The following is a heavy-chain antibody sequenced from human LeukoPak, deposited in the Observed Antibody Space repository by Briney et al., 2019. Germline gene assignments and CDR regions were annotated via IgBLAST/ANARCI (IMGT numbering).Heavy chain of an antibody. CDR1: GYTLTELS. V-gene: IGHV1-24*01. CDR2: FDPEDGET. J-gene: IGHJ3*02. D-gene: IGHD1-1*01. Sequence: ASVKVSCKVSGYTLTELSMHWVRQAPGKGLEWMGGFDPEDGETIYAQTSQGRVTMTEDTSTDTAYMELSSLRSEDTAVYYCATDPGAGTTAFLAFDIWGQGTMVTVSS. CDR3: ATDPGAGTTAFLAFDI.